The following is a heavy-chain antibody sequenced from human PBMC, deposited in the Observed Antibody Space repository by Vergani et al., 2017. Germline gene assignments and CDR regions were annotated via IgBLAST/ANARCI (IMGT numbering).Heavy chain of an antibody. CDR2: ISWNSGSI. D-gene: IGHD6-19*01. V-gene: IGHV3-9*01. CDR1: GFTFDDYA. Sequence: EVQLVESGGGLVQPGRSLRLSCAASGFTFDDYAMHWVRQAPGKGLEWVSGISWNSGSIGYADSVKGRFTISRDNAKNSLYLQMNSLRAEDTALYYCAKDERVAVAGDLDYWGQGTLVTVSS. J-gene: IGHJ4*02. CDR3: AKDERVAVAGDLDY.